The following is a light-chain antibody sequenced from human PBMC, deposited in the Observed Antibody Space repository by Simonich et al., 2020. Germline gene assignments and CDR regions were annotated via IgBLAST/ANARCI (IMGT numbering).Light chain of an antibody. CDR3: CSYAGSSTVV. CDR1: SSDVGGYNY. V-gene: IGLV2-11*01. CDR2: VVS. Sequence: QSALTQPRSVSGSPGQSVTISCTGTSSDVGGYNYVSWYQQHPGKAPKLMIYVVSKLPSACPDRFSGSKSGNTASLTISGLQAEDEADYYCCSYAGSSTVVFGGGTKLTVL. J-gene: IGLJ2*01.